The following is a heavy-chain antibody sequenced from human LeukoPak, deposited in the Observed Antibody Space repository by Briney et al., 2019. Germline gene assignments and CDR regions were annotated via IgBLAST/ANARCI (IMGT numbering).Heavy chain of an antibody. Sequence: GGSLRLSCAASGFTFSSYAMRWVRQAPGKGLEWVSAISGSGGSTYYADSVKGRFTISRDNSKNTLYLRMNSLRAEDTAVYYCAKDSYDYVWGSYPSFDYWGQGTLVTVSS. J-gene: IGHJ4*02. CDR1: GFTFSSYA. CDR3: AKDSYDYVWGSYPSFDY. V-gene: IGHV3-23*01. CDR2: ISGSGGST. D-gene: IGHD3-16*02.